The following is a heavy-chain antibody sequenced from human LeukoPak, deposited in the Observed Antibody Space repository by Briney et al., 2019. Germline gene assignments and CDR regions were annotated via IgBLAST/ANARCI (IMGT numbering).Heavy chain of an antibody. D-gene: IGHD3-22*01. J-gene: IGHJ4*02. CDR2: MNPNSGNT. CDR1: GYTFTSYD. CDR3: ARSNGRYYDSSGYPGWDDDY. V-gene: IGHV1-8*01. Sequence: GASVKVSCEASGYTFTSYDINWVRQAPGQGLEWMGWMNPNSGNTGYAQKFQGRVTMTRNTSISTAYMELSSLRSEDTAVYYCARSNGRYYDSSGYPGWDDDYWGQGTLVTVSS.